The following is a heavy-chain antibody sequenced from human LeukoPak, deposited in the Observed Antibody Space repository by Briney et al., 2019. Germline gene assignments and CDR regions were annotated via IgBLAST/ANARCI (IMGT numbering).Heavy chain of an antibody. CDR2: ISGSGTNT. J-gene: IGHJ4*02. CDR3: ARDSFSGYCRSTSCVY. Sequence: PGGSLRLSCVASGFTFSNYAMSWVRQAPGKGLEWVSGISGSGTNTKYANYVKGRFTISRDNSKNTVYLQMNSLRAEDTAVYYCARDSFSGYCRSTSCVYWGQGTLVTVSS. V-gene: IGHV3-23*01. D-gene: IGHD2-2*01. CDR1: GFTFSNYA.